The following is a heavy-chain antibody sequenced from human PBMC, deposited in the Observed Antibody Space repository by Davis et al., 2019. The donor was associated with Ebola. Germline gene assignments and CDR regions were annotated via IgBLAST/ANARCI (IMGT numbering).Heavy chain of an antibody. CDR3: ARDRYSSSWLQGFDP. D-gene: IGHD6-13*01. Sequence: GESLKTSCAASGFTFSRYWMHWVRQAPGKGLVWVSRISTDVSSTSYADSVKGRFTISRDNAKNTLYLQMNSLSAEDTAVYYCARDRYSSSWLQGFDPWGQGTLVTVSS. CDR2: ISTDVSST. J-gene: IGHJ5*02. V-gene: IGHV3-74*01. CDR1: GFTFSRYW.